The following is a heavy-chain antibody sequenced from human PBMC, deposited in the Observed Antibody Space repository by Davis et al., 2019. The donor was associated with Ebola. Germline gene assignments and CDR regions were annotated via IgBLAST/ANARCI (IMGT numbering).Heavy chain of an antibody. J-gene: IGHJ3*02. V-gene: IGHV3-74*01. CDR1: GFTFSSYW. CDR2: IDSDGSST. D-gene: IGHD6-19*01. CDR3: ARTEWLVYAFDI. Sequence: GESLKISCAASGFTFSSYWMHWVRQAPGKGLVWVSRIDSDGSSTSYADSVKGRFTISRDNAKNTLYLQMNSLRAEDTAVYYCARTEWLVYAFDIWGQGTMVTVSS.